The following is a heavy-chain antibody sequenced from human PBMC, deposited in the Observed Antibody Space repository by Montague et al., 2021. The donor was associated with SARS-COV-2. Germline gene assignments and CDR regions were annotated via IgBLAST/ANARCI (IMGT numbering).Heavy chain of an antibody. CDR2: RYQNGAT. Sequence: SETLSLTCSVSGFSISSGYYWGWIRQPPGKGLEWIGSRYQNGATYYSPSLKRPVTILLDTSKNQFSLRLTSVTAADTAVYYCARSGVGIFDFSYFDSCGQGSLVIVSS. D-gene: IGHD3-3*01. CDR1: GFSISSGYY. J-gene: IGHJ4*02. CDR3: ARSGVGIFDFSYFDS. V-gene: IGHV4-38-2*02.